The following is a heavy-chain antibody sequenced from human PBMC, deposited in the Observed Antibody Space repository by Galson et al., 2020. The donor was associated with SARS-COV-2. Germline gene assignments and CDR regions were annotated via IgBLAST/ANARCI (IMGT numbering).Heavy chain of an antibody. CDR2: ISYDGSNK. J-gene: IGHJ6*02. CDR1: GFTFSSYA. Sequence: TGGSLRLSCAASGFTFSSYAMHWVRQAPGKGLERVAVISYDGSNKYYADPVKGRFTISRDNSKNTLYLQMNSLRAEDTAVYYCARDAHYYDFWSGYLSEANNYYYYYYGMDVWGQGTTVTVSS. V-gene: IGHV3-30-3*01. D-gene: IGHD3-3*01. CDR3: ARDAHYYDFWSGYLSEANNYYYYYYGMDV.